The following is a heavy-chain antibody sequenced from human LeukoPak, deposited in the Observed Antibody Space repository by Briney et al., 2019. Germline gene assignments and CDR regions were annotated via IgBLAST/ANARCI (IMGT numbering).Heavy chain of an antibody. Sequence: SETLSLTCTVSGASISTYYWSWIRQPAGKGLEWIGRVYSSGSTSFNPSLKSRVTMSVDTSKNQFSLEMSSVTAADTAVYYCARATYPDDAFDIWGQGTMVTVSS. CDR3: ARATYPDDAFDI. D-gene: IGHD1-14*01. V-gene: IGHV4-4*07. CDR1: GASISTYY. J-gene: IGHJ3*02. CDR2: VYSSGST.